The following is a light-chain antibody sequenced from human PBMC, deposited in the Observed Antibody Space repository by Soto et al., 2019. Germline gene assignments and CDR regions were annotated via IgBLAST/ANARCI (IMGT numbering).Light chain of an antibody. V-gene: IGKV3-15*01. J-gene: IGKJ1*01. CDR3: QQYNNWPPDRT. Sequence: EIVMTQSPATLSVSPGERATLSCRASQSVGSNLAWYQQKPGQAPRLLIYGASTRATGIPARFSGSGSGTEFTLTISSLQCGDVGIYFCQQYNNWPPDRTFGQGTKVEIK. CDR2: GAS. CDR1: QSVGSN.